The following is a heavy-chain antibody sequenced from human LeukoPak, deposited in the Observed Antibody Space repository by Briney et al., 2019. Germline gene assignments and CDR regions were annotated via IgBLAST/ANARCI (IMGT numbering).Heavy chain of an antibody. CDR3: ARGPIQLWIHNAMDV. CDR1: GFTFGDHA. V-gene: IGHV3-49*04. D-gene: IGHD5-18*01. Sequence: GGSLRLSCTGSGFTFGDHAMSWVRHAPGKGLEWVGFIRSKAYRGTTEYAACVKGRFSISRDDSASIAYLQMNSLKTEDTAVYYCARGPIQLWIHNAMDVWGQGTMVTVSS. J-gene: IGHJ6*02. CDR2: IRSKAYRGTT.